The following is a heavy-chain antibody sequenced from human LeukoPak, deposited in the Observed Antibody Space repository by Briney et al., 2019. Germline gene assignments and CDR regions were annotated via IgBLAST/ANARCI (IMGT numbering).Heavy chain of an antibody. D-gene: IGHD3-22*01. J-gene: IGHJ4*02. V-gene: IGHV4-39*07. CDR2: IYYSGST. Sequence: WVRQAPGKGLEWIGSIYYSGSTYYNPSLKSRVTISVDTSKNQFSLKLSSVTAADTAVYYCARDHYYDSSGYPMDFDYWGQGTLVTVSS. CDR3: ARDHYYDSSGYPMDFDY.